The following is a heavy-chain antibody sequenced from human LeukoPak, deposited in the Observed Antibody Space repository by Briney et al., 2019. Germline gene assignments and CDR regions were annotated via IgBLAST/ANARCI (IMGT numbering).Heavy chain of an antibody. J-gene: IGHJ6*02. CDR1: GYTFISYG. D-gene: IGHD3-10*01. CDR2: ISGYNGNT. Sequence: ASVKVSCKASGYTFISYGINWVRQAPGQGLEWMGWISGYNGNTNYAQNLQGRVTMTRDTSTSTAYMELRSLRSDDTAVYYCARELGGAGSYFFPYYGMDDWGQGTTVTVSS. CDR3: ARELGGAGSYFFPYYGMDD. V-gene: IGHV1-18*01.